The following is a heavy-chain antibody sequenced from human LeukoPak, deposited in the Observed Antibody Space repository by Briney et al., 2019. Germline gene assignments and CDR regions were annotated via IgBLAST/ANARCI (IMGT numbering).Heavy chain of an antibody. CDR1: GFTFSSYS. V-gene: IGHV3-21*04. D-gene: IGHD5-18*01. Sequence: GGSLRLSCAASGFTFSSYSMNWVRQAPGKGLEWVSSISSSSSYIYYADSVKGRFTISRDNAKNSLYLQMNSLRAEDTAVYYCAKATGGIQLWSHFDYWGQGTLVTVSS. CDR3: AKATGGIQLWSHFDY. J-gene: IGHJ4*02. CDR2: ISSSSSYI.